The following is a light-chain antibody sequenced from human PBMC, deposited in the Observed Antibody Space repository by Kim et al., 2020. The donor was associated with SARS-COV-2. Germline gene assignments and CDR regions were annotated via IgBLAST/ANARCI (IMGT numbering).Light chain of an antibody. CDR1: SSSY. V-gene: IGKV3-20*01. Sequence: SSSYLAWYQQKPGQAPRLLIYGASSRATGIPDRFSGSGYGTDFTLTISRLEPEDFAVYYCQQYGSSPGTFGQGTKLEI. J-gene: IGKJ2*01. CDR2: GAS. CDR3: QQYGSSPGT.